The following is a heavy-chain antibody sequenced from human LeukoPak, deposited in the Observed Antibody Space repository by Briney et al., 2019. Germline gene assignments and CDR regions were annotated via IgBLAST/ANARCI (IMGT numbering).Heavy chain of an antibody. D-gene: IGHD5-24*01. CDR2: IKQDGSKK. V-gene: IGHV3-7*04. J-gene: IGHJ4*02. CDR1: GFTFSSYW. Sequence: GGSLRLSCAASGFTFSSYWMNWVRQAPGKGLEWVANIKQDGSKKSYVDSVKGRFTVSRDNAKNSLYLQMNSLRAEDTAIYYCTRVGYIDEGIDYWGQGTLVTVSS. CDR3: TRVGYIDEGIDY.